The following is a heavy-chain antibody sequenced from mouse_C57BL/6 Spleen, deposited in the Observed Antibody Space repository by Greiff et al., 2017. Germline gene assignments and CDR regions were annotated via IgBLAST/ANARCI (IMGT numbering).Heavy chain of an antibody. Sequence: EVKLVESGGGLVKPGGSLKLSCAASGFTFSDYGMHWVRQAPEKGLEWVAYISSGSSTIYYADTVKGRFTISRANAKNTLFLQMTSLRSEDTAMYYCARNPPMDYYGSSYFDYWGQGTTLTVSS. CDR3: ARNPPMDYYGSSYFDY. J-gene: IGHJ2*01. V-gene: IGHV5-17*01. CDR2: ISSGSSTI. CDR1: GFTFSDYG. D-gene: IGHD1-1*01.